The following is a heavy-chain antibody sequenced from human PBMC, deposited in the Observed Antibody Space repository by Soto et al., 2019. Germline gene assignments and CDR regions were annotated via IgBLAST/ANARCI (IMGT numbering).Heavy chain of an antibody. Sequence: SETLSLTCAVYGGSFSGYYWGWIRQPPGKGLEWIGEINHSGSTNYNPSLKSRVTISVDTSKNQFSLKLSSVTAADTAVYYCARDRYYDFWSGYSYYYYGMDVWGQGTTVTVSS. D-gene: IGHD3-3*01. CDR3: ARDRYYDFWSGYSYYYYGMDV. V-gene: IGHV4-34*01. CDR2: INHSGST. J-gene: IGHJ6*02. CDR1: GGSFSGYY.